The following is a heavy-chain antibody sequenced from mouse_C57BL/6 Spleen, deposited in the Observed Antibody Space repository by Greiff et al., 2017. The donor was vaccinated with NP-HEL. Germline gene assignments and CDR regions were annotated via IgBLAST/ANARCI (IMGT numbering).Heavy chain of an antibody. D-gene: IGHD1-1*01. Sequence: EVKLMESGPGMVKPSQSLSLTCTVTGYSITSGYDWHWIRHFPGNKLEWMGYISYSGSTNYNPSLKSRISITHDTSKNHFFLKLNSVTTEDTATYYCARDSDYYGSSYWYFDVWGTGTTVTVSS. CDR3: ARDSDYYGSSYWYFDV. CDR1: GYSITSGYD. J-gene: IGHJ1*03. V-gene: IGHV3-1*01. CDR2: ISYSGST.